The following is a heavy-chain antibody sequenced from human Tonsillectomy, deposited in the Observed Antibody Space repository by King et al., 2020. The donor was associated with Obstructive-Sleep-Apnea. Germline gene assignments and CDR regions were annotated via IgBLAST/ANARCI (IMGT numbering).Heavy chain of an antibody. J-gene: IGHJ5*02. CDR2: IYYSGST. V-gene: IGHV4-39*07. Sequence: QLQESGPGLVKPSETLSLTCTVSGGSISSSSYYWGWIRQPPGKGLEWIGSIYYSGSTYYNPSLKSRVTISVDTSKNQFSLKLSSVTAADTAVYYCAGVEGSTMVRGVIGANWFDPWGQGTLVTVSS. D-gene: IGHD3-10*01. CDR1: GGSISSSSYY. CDR3: AGVEGSTMVRGVIGANWFDP.